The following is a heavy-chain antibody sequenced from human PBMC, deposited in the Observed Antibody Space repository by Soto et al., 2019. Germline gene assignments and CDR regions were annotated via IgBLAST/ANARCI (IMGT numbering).Heavy chain of an antibody. CDR3: ARGTVITFGGVTEFDY. Sequence: PSETLSLTCTVSGGSISSYYWSWIRQPPGKGLEWIGYIYYSGSTNYNPSLKSRVTISVDTSKNQFSLKLSSVTAADTAVYYCARGTVITFGGVTEFDYWGQGTLVTVSS. CDR1: GGSISSYY. V-gene: IGHV4-59*01. D-gene: IGHD3-16*01. CDR2: IYYSGST. J-gene: IGHJ4*02.